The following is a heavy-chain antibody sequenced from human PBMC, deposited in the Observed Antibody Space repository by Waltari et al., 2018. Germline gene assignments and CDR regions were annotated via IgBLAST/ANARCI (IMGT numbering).Heavy chain of an antibody. CDR1: GFTFSSYA. Sequence: EVQLLESGGGLVQPGGSLRLSCAASGFTFSSYAMSWVRQAPGKGLEWVSAISGSGGSTYYADSVKGRFTISRDNSKNTLYLQMNSLRAEDTAVYYCAKDVEYALWFGELSGGYYFDYWGQGTLVTVSS. CDR2: ISGSGGST. J-gene: IGHJ4*02. D-gene: IGHD3-10*01. V-gene: IGHV3-23*01. CDR3: AKDVEYALWFGELSGGYYFDY.